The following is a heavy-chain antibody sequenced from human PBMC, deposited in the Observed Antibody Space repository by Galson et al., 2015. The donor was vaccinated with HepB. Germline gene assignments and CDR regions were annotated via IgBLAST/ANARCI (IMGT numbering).Heavy chain of an antibody. CDR1: GFTFSSYA. CDR2: ISYDGSNK. CDR3: ARGAGRNRDHIAATPPRRYYFDY. V-gene: IGHV3-30*04. Sequence: SLRLSCAASGFTFSSYAMHWVRQAPGKGLEWVAVISYDGSNKYYADSVKGRFTISRDNSKNTLYLQMNSLRAEDTAVYYCARGAGRNRDHIAATPPRRYYFDYWGQGTLVTVSS. J-gene: IGHJ4*02. D-gene: IGHD6-13*01.